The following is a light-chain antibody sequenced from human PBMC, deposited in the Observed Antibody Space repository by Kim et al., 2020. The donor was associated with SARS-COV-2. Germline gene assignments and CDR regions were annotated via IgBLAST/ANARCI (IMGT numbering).Light chain of an antibody. J-gene: IGKJ2*01. Sequence: DIQVTQSPSSLSASVGDRVTFTCRSSHDITNYLVWIQQKPGEAPRSLIYAASTLRGGVSSRFSGSGSGTEFTLTISYLQPEDFATYYRLNDNNDAPTFGQGTKLEI. CDR2: AAS. CDR3: LNDNNDAPT. V-gene: IGKV1-16*01. CDR1: HDITNY.